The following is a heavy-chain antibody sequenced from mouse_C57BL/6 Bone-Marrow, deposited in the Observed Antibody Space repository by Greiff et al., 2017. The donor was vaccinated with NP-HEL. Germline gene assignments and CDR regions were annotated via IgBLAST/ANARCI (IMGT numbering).Heavy chain of an antibody. D-gene: IGHD1-1*01. CDR3: ASPPIYYYGSSYWYFDV. V-gene: IGHV1-82*01. CDR2: IYPGDGDT. Sequence: QVHVKQSGPELVKPGASVKISCKASGYAFSSSWMNWVKQRPGKGLEWIGRIYPGDGDTNYNGKFKGKATLTADKSSSTAYMQLSSLTSEDSAVYFCASPPIYYYGSSYWYFDVWGTGTTVTVSS. J-gene: IGHJ1*03. CDR1: GYAFSSSW.